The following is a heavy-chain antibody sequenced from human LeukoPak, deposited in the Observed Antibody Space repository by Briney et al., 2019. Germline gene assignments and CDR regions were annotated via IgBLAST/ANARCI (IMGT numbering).Heavy chain of an antibody. CDR3: ARQKWEQQGRDYYFNGLDV. V-gene: IGHV4-59*08. J-gene: IGHJ6*02. D-gene: IGHD1/OR15-1a*01. CDR1: GDSIIGYY. Sequence: PSETLSLTCTVSGDSIIGYYWSWIRQPPGKGLEWIGYIHYSGSTNYNPSLQSRVTISVDTSRSHFSLKLTSVTAADTAVYYCARQKWEQQGRDYYFNGLDVWGPGTTVIVSS. CDR2: IHYSGST.